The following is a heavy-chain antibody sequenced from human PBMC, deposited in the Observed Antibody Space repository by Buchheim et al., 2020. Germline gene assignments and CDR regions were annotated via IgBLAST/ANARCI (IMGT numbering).Heavy chain of an antibody. J-gene: IGHJ4*02. CDR2: ISGSGGST. D-gene: IGHD4-17*01. CDR1: GFTFSSYA. CDR3: AKETYGDYGAGPFDY. Sequence: EVQLLESGGGLVQPGGSLRLSCAASGFTFSSYAMSWVRQAPGKGLEGVSAISGSGGSTYYADSVKGRLTISRENSKKTVCLQMNSLRAEDTAVYYCAKETYGDYGAGPFDYWGQGTL. V-gene: IGHV3-23*01.